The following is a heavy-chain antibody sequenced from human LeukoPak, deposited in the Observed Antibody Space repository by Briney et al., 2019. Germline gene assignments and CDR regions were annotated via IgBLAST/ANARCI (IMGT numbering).Heavy chain of an antibody. CDR2: INWNGGST. CDR1: GFTFSSYA. CDR3: ASGRTAGYY. Sequence: GGSLRLSCAASGFTFSSYAMSWVRQAPGKGLEWVSGINWNGGSTGYADSVKGRFTISRDNSKNTLYLQMNSLRAEDTAVYYCASGRTAGYYWGQGTLVTVSS. V-gene: IGHV3-23*01. J-gene: IGHJ4*02. D-gene: IGHD6-13*01.